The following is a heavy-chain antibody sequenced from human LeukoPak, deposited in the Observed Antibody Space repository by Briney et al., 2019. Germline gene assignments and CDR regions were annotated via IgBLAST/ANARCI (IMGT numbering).Heavy chain of an antibody. V-gene: IGHV1-18*01. CDR1: GYTFTSYG. CDR3: ARAEGYCSGGSCYSGAAFDI. D-gene: IGHD2-15*01. Sequence: GASVKVSCKASGYTFTSYGISWVRQAPGQGLDGMGWISAYKGNTNYAQKLQGRVTMTTDTSTSTAYMELRSLRSDDTAVYYCARAEGYCSGGSCYSGAAFDIWSQGTMVTVSS. J-gene: IGHJ3*02. CDR2: ISAYKGNT.